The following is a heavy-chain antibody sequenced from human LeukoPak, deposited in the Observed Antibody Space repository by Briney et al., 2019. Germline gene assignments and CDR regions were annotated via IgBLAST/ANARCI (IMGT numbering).Heavy chain of an antibody. CDR1: GGSISSYY. V-gene: IGHV4-59*01. D-gene: IGHD1-26*01. Sequence: SETLSLTCTVSGGSISSYYWSWIRQPPGRGLEWIGYIYYSGSTNYNPSLKSRVTISVDTSKNQFSLKLSSVTAADTAVYYCAANRRSGSYQPIDYWGQGTLVAVSS. CDR2: IYYSGST. J-gene: IGHJ4*02. CDR3: AANRRSGSYQPIDY.